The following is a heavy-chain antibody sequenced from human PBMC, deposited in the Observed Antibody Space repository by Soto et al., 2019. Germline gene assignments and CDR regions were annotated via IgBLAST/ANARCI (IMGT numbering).Heavy chain of an antibody. V-gene: IGHV4-59*01. CDR3: ARVRGSDYEVEWYFDY. CDR2: IYYSGST. D-gene: IGHD5-12*01. J-gene: IGHJ4*02. Sequence: PSETLSLTCTVSGGSISSYYWSWIRQPPGKGLEWIGYIYYSGSTNYNPSLKSRVTISVDTSKNQFSLKLSSVTAADTAVYYCARVRGSDYEVEWYFDYWGQGTLVTVSS. CDR1: GGSISSYY.